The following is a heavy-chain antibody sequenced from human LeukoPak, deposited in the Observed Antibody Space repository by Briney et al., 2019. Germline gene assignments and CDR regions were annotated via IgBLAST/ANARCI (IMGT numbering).Heavy chain of an antibody. D-gene: IGHD5-24*01. CDR1: GFTFTDYA. CDR2: IRYGADST. J-gene: IGHJ4*02. Sequence: GGSLRLSCAASGFTFTDYAMTWVRQAPGKGLEWVSTIRYGADSTYYADSVKGRFTISRDNSKNTLYLQMNSLRADDTAVYYCAREEDYNFFTYWGQGTLVTVSS. CDR3: AREEDYNFFTY. V-gene: IGHV3-23*01.